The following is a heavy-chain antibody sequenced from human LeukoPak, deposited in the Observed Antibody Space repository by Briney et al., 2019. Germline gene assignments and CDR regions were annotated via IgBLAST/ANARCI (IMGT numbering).Heavy chain of an antibody. V-gene: IGHV1-8*01. Sequence: GASVKVSCKASGYTFTSYDINWVRQATGQGLEWMGWMNPNSGNTGYAQKFQGRVTMTEDTSTDTAYMELSSLRSEDTAVYYCATVAPSGSYYVAAFGIWGQGTMVTVSS. D-gene: IGHD1-26*01. CDR2: MNPNSGNT. J-gene: IGHJ3*02. CDR3: ATVAPSGSYYVAAFGI. CDR1: GYTFTSYD.